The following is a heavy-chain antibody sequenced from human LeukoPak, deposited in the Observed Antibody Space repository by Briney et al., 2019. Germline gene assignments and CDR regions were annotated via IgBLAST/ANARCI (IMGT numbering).Heavy chain of an antibody. D-gene: IGHD7-27*01. CDR3: ARVWGPSYYYYMDV. CDR1: GGSISSSSYY. J-gene: IGHJ6*03. V-gene: IGHV4-39*07. CDR2: IYYSGST. Sequence: SETLSLTCTVSGGSISSSSYYWGWIRQPPGMGLEWIGSIYYSGSTYYNPSLKSRVTISVDTSKNQFSLKLSSVTAADTAVYYCARVWGPSYYYYMDVWGKGTTVTVSS.